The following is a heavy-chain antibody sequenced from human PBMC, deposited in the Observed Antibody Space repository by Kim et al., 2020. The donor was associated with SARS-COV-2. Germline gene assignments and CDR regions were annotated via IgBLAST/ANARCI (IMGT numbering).Heavy chain of an antibody. J-gene: IGHJ4*02. Sequence: GGSLRLSCAASGFTFNRHAMNWVRQAPGKGLEWVSTISGSGSNTYYADSVKGRFTISRDNSKNTLYLQMNSLRADDTAIYYCAKDQWGYNQPVDYWGQGALVTVSS. V-gene: IGHV3-23*01. CDR3: AKDQWGYNQPVDY. CDR1: GFTFNRHA. D-gene: IGHD5-12*01. CDR2: ISGSGSNT.